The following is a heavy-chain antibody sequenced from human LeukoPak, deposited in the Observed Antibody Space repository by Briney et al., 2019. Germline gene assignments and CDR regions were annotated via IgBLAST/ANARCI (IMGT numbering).Heavy chain of an antibody. D-gene: IGHD3-3*01. V-gene: IGHV1-69*13. J-gene: IGHJ3*02. CDR1: GGTFSSYA. Sequence: SVKVSCKASGGTFSSYAISWVRQAPGQGLGWMGGIIPIFGTANYAQKFQGRVTITADESTSTAYMELSSLRSEDTAVYYCASNDERSLEWLWMRAFDIWGQGTMVTVSS. CDR2: IIPIFGTA. CDR3: ASNDERSLEWLWMRAFDI.